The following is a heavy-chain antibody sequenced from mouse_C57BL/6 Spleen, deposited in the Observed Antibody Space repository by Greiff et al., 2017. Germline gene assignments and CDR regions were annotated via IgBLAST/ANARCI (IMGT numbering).Heavy chain of an antibody. J-gene: IGHJ1*03. CDR1: GFNIKNTY. V-gene: IGHV14-3*01. D-gene: IGHD1-1*01. CDR3: ARWCTVVASPSYYDV. Sequence: VQLQQSVAELVRPGASVKLSCTASGFNIKNTYMHWVKQRPEQGLEWIGRIDPANGNTKYAPKFPGKATLTADTSSNTAYLQLSSLTSEDTAIYYCARWCTVVASPSYYDVWGTGTTVTVSS. CDR2: IDPANGNT.